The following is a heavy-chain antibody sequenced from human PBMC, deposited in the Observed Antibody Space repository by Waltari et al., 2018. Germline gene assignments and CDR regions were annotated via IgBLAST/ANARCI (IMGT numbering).Heavy chain of an antibody. J-gene: IGHJ4*02. D-gene: IGHD5-12*01. CDR1: GFPFSSSW. CDR3: TRGGNYYFDY. Sequence: EVQLVESGGGLLPPGGSLRLSCAASGFPFSSSWIHRVRQPPGKGLVLVSRINPDGRTTNYADSVRGRFTISRDNAQNTVYLEMNSLRAEDTAVYFCTRGGNYYFDYWGRGTLVTVSS. CDR2: INPDGRTT. V-gene: IGHV3-74*01.